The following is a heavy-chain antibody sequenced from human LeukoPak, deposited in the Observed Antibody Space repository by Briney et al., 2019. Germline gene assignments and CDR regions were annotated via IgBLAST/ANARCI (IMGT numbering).Heavy chain of an antibody. D-gene: IGHD2/OR15-2a*01. J-gene: IGHJ3*02. V-gene: IGHV3-30*18. Sequence: GGSLRLSCAASGVTFSSYGMHWVRQAPGKGLEWVAVISYDGSNKYYADSVKGRFTISRDNSKNTLYLQMNSLRAEDTAVYYCAKDTFDAFDIWGQGTMVTVSS. CDR1: GVTFSSYG. CDR2: ISYDGSNK. CDR3: AKDTFDAFDI.